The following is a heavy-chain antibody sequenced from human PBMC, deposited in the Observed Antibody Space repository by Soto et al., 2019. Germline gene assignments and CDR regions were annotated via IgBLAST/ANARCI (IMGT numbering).Heavy chain of an antibody. V-gene: IGHV3-30-3*01. CDR3: AGSIALSGRDY. CDR2: ISYDETKR. Sequence: QVQLVESGGGVVQPGKSLRLSCAASGFTFSSYSMNWVRQAPGRGLEWVAVISYDETKRYYGDSVKGRFSISRDTAKNTLYLQMNSLRAEDTAVYYCAGSIALSGRDYWGQGTRVTVSS. CDR1: GFTFSSYS. D-gene: IGHD6-19*01. J-gene: IGHJ4*02.